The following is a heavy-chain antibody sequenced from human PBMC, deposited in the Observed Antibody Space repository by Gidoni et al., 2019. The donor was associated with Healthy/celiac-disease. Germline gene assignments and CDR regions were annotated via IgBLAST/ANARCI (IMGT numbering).Heavy chain of an antibody. CDR3: AKDITSGSRFDY. J-gene: IGHJ4*02. D-gene: IGHD3-10*01. V-gene: IGHV3-9*01. Sequence: EVQLVESGGGLVQPGRSLRLSCAASGFTFDDYAMHWVRQAPGKGLEWVSGISGNSGSIGYADSVKGRFTISRDNAKNSLYLQMNSLRAEDTALYYCAKDITSGSRFDYWGQGTLVTVSS. CDR1: GFTFDDYA. CDR2: ISGNSGSI.